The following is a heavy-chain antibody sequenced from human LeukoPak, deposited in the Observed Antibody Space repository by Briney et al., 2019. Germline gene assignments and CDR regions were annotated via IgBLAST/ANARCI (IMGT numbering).Heavy chain of an antibody. V-gene: IGHV3-30*03. CDR2: ISYDGSNK. Sequence: GGSLRLSCAASGFTVSSYAMHWVRQAPGKGLEWVAVISYDGSNKYYADSVKGRFTISRDNSKNTLYLQMNSLRAEDTAVYYCAQSGTPNNFDYWGQGTLVTVSS. CDR3: AQSGTPNNFDY. CDR1: GFTVSSYA. J-gene: IGHJ4*02.